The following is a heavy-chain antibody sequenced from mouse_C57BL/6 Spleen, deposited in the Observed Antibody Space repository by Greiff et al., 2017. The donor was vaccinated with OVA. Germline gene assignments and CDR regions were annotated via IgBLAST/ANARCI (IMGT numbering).Heavy chain of an antibody. CDR3: ARDGYDAAWFAY. Sequence: QVQLKQSGAELVKPGASVKMSCKASGYTFTSYWITWVKQRPGQGLEWIGDIYPGSGSTNYNEKFKSKATLTVDTSSSTAYMQLSSLTSEDSAVYYCARDGYDAAWFAYWGQGTLVTVSA. V-gene: IGHV1-55*01. CDR1: GYTFTSYW. D-gene: IGHD2-2*01. J-gene: IGHJ3*01. CDR2: IYPGSGST.